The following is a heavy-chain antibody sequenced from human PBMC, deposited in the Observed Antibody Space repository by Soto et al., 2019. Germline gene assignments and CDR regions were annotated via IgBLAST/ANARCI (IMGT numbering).Heavy chain of an antibody. CDR2: ISSSGSTI. Sequence: PGGSLRLSCAASGFTFSDYYMSWIRQAPGPGLEWVSYISSSGSTIYYADSVKGRFTISRDNAKNSLYLQMNSLRAEDTAVYYCAKDRVTYGGGANELDPWGQGTLVTVSS. CDR3: AKDRVTYGGGANELDP. V-gene: IGHV3-11*01. D-gene: IGHD3-16*01. CDR1: GFTFSDYY. J-gene: IGHJ5*02.